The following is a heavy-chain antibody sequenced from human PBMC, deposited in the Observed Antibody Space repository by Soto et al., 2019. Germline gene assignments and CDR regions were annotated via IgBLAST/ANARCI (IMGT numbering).Heavy chain of an antibody. V-gene: IGHV3-30*18. CDR2: ISYDGSNK. J-gene: IGHJ6*02. Sequence: GGSLRLSCAASGFTFSSYGMHWVRQAPGKGLEWVAVISYDGSNKYYADSVKGRFTISRDNSKNTLYLQMNSLRAEDTAVYYCAKDRAHFATLRYFAWPLGYCMDVWGQGITVSVSS. CDR1: GFTFSSYG. D-gene: IGHD3-9*01. CDR3: AKDRAHFATLRYFAWPLGYCMDV.